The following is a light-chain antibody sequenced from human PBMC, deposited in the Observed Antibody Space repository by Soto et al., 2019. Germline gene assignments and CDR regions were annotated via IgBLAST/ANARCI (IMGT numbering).Light chain of an antibody. CDR3: QQRSNWPRLT. J-gene: IGKJ4*01. V-gene: IGKV3-11*01. CDR1: QSVSSH. CDR2: DAS. Sequence: EIVLTQSPATLSLSPGERATLSCRASQSVSSHLAWYQQKPGQAPRLLIYDASNRATGIPARFSGSGSGTDFTLTISSLEPEDFAVYYCQQRSNWPRLTFGGGTKVDIK.